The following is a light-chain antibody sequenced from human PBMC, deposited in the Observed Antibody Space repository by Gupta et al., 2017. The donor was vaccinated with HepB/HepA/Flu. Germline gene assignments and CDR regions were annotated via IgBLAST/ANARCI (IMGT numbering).Light chain of an antibody. CDR2: DVT. CDR1: RSDVGGYNF. CDR3: TSYTSSSTVL. Sequence: SALTQPAPVSGPPGQSITISCTGSRSDVGGYNFVSWYQQHPGQAPKLLIYDVTNRPSGVSNRFSGSKSGNTASLTISGLQVGDEADYYCTSYTSSSTVLFGGGTRLTV. V-gene: IGLV2-14*03. J-gene: IGLJ3*02.